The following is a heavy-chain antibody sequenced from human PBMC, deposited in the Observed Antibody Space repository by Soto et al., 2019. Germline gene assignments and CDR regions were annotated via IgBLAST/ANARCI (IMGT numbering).Heavy chain of an antibody. CDR1: GGSISSSSYY. CDR3: ARQEGSYYMDV. CDR2: IYYSGST. Sequence: SETLSLTCTVSGGSISSSSYYWGWIRQPPGKGLEWIGSIYYSGSTYYNPSLKSRVTISVDTSKNQFSLKLSSVTAADTAVYYCARQEGSYYMDVWGKGTTVTVSS. V-gene: IGHV4-39*01. J-gene: IGHJ6*03.